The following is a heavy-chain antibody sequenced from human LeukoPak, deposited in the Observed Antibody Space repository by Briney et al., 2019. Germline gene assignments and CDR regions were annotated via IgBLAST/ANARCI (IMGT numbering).Heavy chain of an antibody. V-gene: IGHV3-23*01. CDR1: GFTFSNYA. J-gene: IGHJ4*02. D-gene: IGHD6-19*01. Sequence: GGSLRLSCAASGFTFSNYAMSWVRQAPGKGLEWVSGVSAGGDKTDYAGSVKGRFTISRDNSKNTVYMRMTSVTAEDSARYYCAKKRTPVAGTNYFDYWGLGTLVTVSS. CDR3: AKKRTPVAGTNYFDY. CDR2: VSAGGDKT.